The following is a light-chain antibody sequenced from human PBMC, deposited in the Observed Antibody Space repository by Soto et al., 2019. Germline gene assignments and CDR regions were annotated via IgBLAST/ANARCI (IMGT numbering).Light chain of an antibody. CDR1: STDFGSYNL. J-gene: IGLJ2*01. V-gene: IGLV2-23*01. CDR3: CSYVGSSTLV. CDR2: EGS. Sequence: QSALTQPACVSGSPGQSITISFTGTSTDFGSYNLVSWYQQHPGKAPKLMIYEGSRRPSGVSNRFSGSKSGNTASLTISGLQAEDEADYYCCSYVGSSTLVFGGGTKLTVL.